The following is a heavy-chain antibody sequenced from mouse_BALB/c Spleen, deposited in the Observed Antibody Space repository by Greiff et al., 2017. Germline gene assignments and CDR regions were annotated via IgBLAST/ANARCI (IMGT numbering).Heavy chain of an antibody. J-gene: IGHJ2*01. Sequence: DVMLVESGGGLVKPGGSLKLSCAASGFTFSDYYMYWVRQTPEKRLEWVATISDGGSYTYYPDSVKGRFTISRDNAKNNLYLQMSSLKSEDTAMYYCARGDGYYDFDYWGQGTTLTVSS. CDR2: ISDGGSYT. CDR3: ARGDGYYDFDY. CDR1: GFTFSDYY. V-gene: IGHV5-4*02. D-gene: IGHD2-3*01.